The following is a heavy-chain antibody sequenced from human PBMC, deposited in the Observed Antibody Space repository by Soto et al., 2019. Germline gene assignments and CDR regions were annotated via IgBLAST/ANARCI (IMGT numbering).Heavy chain of an antibody. D-gene: IGHD6-19*01. Sequence: SLRLSCAASGFTFSSYGMHWVRQAPGKGLEWVAVISYDGRNKYYADAVKGRFTISRDNSKNTLYLQMSSLGAEDTAVYYCVKDGSSGWPYFYDMDVWGQGTTVTVSS. CDR2: ISYDGRNK. J-gene: IGHJ6*02. V-gene: IGHV3-30*18. CDR3: VKDGSSGWPYFYDMDV. CDR1: GFTFSSYG.